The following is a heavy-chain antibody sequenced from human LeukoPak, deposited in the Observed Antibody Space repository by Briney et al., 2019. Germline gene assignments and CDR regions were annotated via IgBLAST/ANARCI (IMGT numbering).Heavy chain of an antibody. D-gene: IGHD6-19*01. J-gene: IGHJ4*02. CDR3: ARMTGIAVAGQPDY. CDR1: GGSISSYY. Sequence: SETLSLTCTVSGGSISSYYWSWIRRPPGKGLEWIGYIYYSGSTNYNPSLKSRVTISVDTSKNQFSLKLSSVTAADTAVYYCARMTGIAVAGQPDYWGQGTLVTVSS. CDR2: IYYSGST. V-gene: IGHV4-59*01.